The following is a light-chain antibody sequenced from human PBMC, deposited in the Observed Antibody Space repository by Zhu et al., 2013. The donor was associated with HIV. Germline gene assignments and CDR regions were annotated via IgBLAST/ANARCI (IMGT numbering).Light chain of an antibody. CDR1: QSISNY. CDR2: AAS. Sequence: DIQMTQSPSSLSPSVGDRVTITCRASQSISNYLNWYQQKLGKAPKLLIYAASSLQSGVSSRFSGSGSGTEFTLTVSSLQPDDFATYYCQQSYSTPWTF. V-gene: IGKV1-39*01. J-gene: IGKJ1*01. CDR3: QQSYSTPWT.